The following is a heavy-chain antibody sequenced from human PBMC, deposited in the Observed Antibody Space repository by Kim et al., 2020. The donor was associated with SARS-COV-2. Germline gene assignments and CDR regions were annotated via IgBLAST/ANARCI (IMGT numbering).Heavy chain of an antibody. J-gene: IGHJ4*02. CDR3: ARGPSHGAPFDY. D-gene: IGHD2-2*01. Sequence: GGSLRLSCAASGFTFSSYTMFWVRQAPGKGLEYVSAISSDGGSTYYANSMKDRFTISRDNSKNTLFLKMGSLRADDMAVYYCARGPSHGAPFDYWGQGTL. V-gene: IGHV3-64*01. CDR2: ISSDGGST. CDR1: GFTFSSYT.